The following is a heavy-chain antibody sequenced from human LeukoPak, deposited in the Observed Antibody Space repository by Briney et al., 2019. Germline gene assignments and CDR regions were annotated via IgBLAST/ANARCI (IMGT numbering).Heavy chain of an antibody. CDR2: ISGSGGST. J-gene: IGHJ4*02. D-gene: IGHD3-10*01. V-gene: IGHV3-23*01. Sequence: PGGSLRLSCATSGFTFNIYAMSWVRQAPAKGLEWVSAISGSGGSTHYAESVKGRFTISRDNSKNTVNLQMISLGAEDTALYYCARVMYGSGSYSTHDYWGQGTLVTVSS. CDR1: GFTFNIYA. CDR3: ARVMYGSGSYSTHDY.